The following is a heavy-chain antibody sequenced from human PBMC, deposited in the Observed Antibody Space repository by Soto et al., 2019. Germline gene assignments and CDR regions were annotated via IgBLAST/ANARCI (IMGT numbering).Heavy chain of an antibody. J-gene: IGHJ4*02. Sequence: QVQLVQSGAEVKKPGSSVKVSCKASGGTFSSYTISWVRQAPGQGLEWMGRIIPILGIANYAQKFQGRVTITADKSTSTAYMELSSLRAEDTAVYYCARDAKMTTVTTGDYWGQGTLVTVSS. V-gene: IGHV1-69*08. CDR1: GGTFSSYT. CDR3: ARDAKMTTVTTGDY. CDR2: IIPILGIA. D-gene: IGHD4-17*01.